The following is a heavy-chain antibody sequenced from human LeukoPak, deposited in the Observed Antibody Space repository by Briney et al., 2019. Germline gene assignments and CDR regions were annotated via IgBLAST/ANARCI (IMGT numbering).Heavy chain of an antibody. V-gene: IGHV3-33*01. Sequence: PGGSLRLSCAASGFTFSSYGMHWVRQAPGKGLEWVAVIWYDGSNKYYADSVKGRFTISRDNSKNTLYLQMNSLRAEDTAVYYCARGRGNYASGSYTDYGLDVWGQGTTVTVS. D-gene: IGHD3-10*01. CDR1: GFTFSSYG. CDR3: ARGRGNYASGSYTDYGLDV. J-gene: IGHJ6*02. CDR2: IWYDGSNK.